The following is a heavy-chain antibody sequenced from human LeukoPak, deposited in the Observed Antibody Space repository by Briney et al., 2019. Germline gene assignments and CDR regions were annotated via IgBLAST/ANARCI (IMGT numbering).Heavy chain of an antibody. D-gene: IGHD3-10*01. CDR1: GYSISSGYY. Sequence: PSETLSLTCTVSGYSISSGYYWGWIRQPPGKGLEWIGSIYHSGSTYYNPSLKSRVTISVDTSKNQFSLKLSSVTAADTAVYYCAKDLLYYSGSGSPLEYWGQGTLVTVSS. CDR3: AKDLLYYSGSGSPLEY. J-gene: IGHJ4*02. CDR2: IYHSGST. V-gene: IGHV4-38-2*02.